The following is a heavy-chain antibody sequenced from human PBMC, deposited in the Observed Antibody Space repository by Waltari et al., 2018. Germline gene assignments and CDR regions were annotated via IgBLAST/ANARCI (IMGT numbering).Heavy chain of an antibody. CDR3: AKLPYYYVSSQSGLDY. CDR1: GFTFSSYA. V-gene: IGHV3-23*04. Sequence: EVQLVESGGGLVQPGGSLGLSCAASGFTFSSYAMSWVRQAPGKGLEWVSAISGSGGSTYYADSVKVRFTISRDIAKNTLYLQMNSLRAEDTAVYYCAKLPYYYVSSQSGLDYWGQGTLVTVSS. J-gene: IGHJ4*02. D-gene: IGHD3-22*01. CDR2: ISGSGGST.